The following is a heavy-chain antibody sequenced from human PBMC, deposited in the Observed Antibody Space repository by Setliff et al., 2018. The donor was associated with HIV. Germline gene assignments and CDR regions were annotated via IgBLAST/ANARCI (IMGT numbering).Heavy chain of an antibody. CDR1: GGSISSYY. CDR3: ASTGYSSGWSFDY. CDR2: IYYTGST. V-gene: IGHV4-59*01. J-gene: IGHJ4*02. Sequence: SETLSLTCTVSGGSISSYYWTWIRQPPGKGLEYIGYIYYTGSTDYNPSLNGRVTISIDMSKSQFSLKLNSVTAADTAVYYCASTGYSSGWSFDYWGQGTLVTVSS. D-gene: IGHD6-19*01.